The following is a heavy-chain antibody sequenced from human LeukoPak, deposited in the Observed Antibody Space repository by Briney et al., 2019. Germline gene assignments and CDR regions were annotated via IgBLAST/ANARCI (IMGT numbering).Heavy chain of an antibody. CDR3: AHSGTRDYYYGMDV. CDR1: GGSISSGSYY. Sequence: PSETLSRTCTVSGGSISSGSYYWSWIRQPAGKGLEWIGRIYTSGSTNYNPSLKSRVTISVDTSKNQFSLKLSSVTAADTAVYYCAHSGTRDYYYGMDVWGQGTTVTVSS. D-gene: IGHD1-26*01. V-gene: IGHV4-61*02. J-gene: IGHJ6*02. CDR2: IYTSGST.